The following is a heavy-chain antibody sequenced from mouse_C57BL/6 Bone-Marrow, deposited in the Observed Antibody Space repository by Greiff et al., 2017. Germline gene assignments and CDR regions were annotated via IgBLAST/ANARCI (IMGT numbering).Heavy chain of an antibody. CDR3: AGDGVSYYSNYLAWFDY. Sequence: EVKLVESGGGLVKPGGSLKLSCAASGFTFSSYAMSWVRQTPEKRLEWVATISDGGSYTYYPDNVTGRFTLSRDTATNNLYLHMSHLKSDVTATYYCAGDGVSYYSNYLAWFDYWGQGTLVTVSA. V-gene: IGHV5-4*01. J-gene: IGHJ3*01. CDR1: GFTFSSYA. D-gene: IGHD2-5*01. CDR2: ISDGGSYT.